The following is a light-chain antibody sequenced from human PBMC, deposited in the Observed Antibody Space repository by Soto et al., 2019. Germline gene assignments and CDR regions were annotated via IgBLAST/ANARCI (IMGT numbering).Light chain of an antibody. CDR1: QGISSY. CDR3: QQYYSYPLT. J-gene: IGKJ4*01. Sequence: IQMTQSPSSVSASTGDRVTITCRASQGISSYLAWYQQKPGKAPKLLIYAASTLQSGVPSRFSGSGSGTDFTLTISCLQSEDFATYYCQQYYSYPLTFGGGTKVDIK. CDR2: AAS. V-gene: IGKV1-8*01.